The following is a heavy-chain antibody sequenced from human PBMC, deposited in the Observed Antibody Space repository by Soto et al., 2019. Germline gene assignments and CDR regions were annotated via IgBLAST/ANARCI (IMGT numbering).Heavy chain of an antibody. J-gene: IGHJ6*02. CDR2: IIPIFGTA. CDR3: ARPKGYSGYDSAKYYYYYYGMDV. Sequence: ASVKVSCKASGGTFSSYAISWVQQAPGQGLEWMGGIIPIFGTANYAQKFQGRVTITADESTSTAYMELSSLRSEDTAVYYCARPKGYSGYDSAKYYYYYYGMDVWGQGTTVTVSS. D-gene: IGHD5-12*01. CDR1: GGTFSSYA. V-gene: IGHV1-69*13.